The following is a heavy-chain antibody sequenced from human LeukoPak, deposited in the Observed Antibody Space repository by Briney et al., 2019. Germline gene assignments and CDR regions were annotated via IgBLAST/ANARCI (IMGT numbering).Heavy chain of an antibody. CDR1: GGSISSYY. V-gene: IGHV4-59*01. D-gene: IGHD5-12*01. J-gene: IGHJ4*02. Sequence: SETPSLTCTVSGGSISSYYWNWIRQPPGKGLDWIGYISYSGTTNYNPSLKSRVTISVDTSKKQFSLKLTSATAADTAVYYCARGDDYKSTLFDYWGQGTPVTVSS. CDR3: ARGDDYKSTLFDY. CDR2: ISYSGTT.